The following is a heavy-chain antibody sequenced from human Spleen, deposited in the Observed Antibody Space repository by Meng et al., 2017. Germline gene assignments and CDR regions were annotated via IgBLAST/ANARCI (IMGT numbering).Heavy chain of an antibody. CDR3: AKEWVAGTLFY. CDR2: ISSSGNTM. CDR1: GFTFSDYY. Sequence: QVQLVGAGGCLVNPGGFLSLSCAASGFTFSDYYMSWIRQAPGRGLEWISYISSSGNTMYYADSVKGRFTISRDNSKNTLYLQLNSLRAEDTAVYYCAKEWVAGTLFYWGQGTLVTVSS. J-gene: IGHJ4*02. D-gene: IGHD6-19*01. V-gene: IGHV3-11*01.